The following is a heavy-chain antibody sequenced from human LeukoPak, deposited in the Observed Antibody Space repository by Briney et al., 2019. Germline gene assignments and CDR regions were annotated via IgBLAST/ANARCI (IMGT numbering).Heavy chain of an antibody. D-gene: IGHD4-17*01. V-gene: IGHV1-18*01. CDR1: GYTFTNYG. CDR2: ISAYNGNT. CDR3: ATDRDGDYGGL. Sequence: GASVKVSCKASGYTFTNYGINLVRQAHGQGLEWMGWISAYNGNTNYAQNLQGRVTMTTDTSTSTAYMELRSLRSDDTAVYYCATDRDGDYGGLWGQGTLVTVSS. J-gene: IGHJ4*02.